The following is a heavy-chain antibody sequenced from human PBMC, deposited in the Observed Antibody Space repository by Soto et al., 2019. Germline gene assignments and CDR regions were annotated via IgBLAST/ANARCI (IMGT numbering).Heavy chain of an antibody. CDR2: IHSGGET. CDR3: ARDLYCSGGSCYSVPWFDP. CDR1: GFTVSSDY. J-gene: IGHJ5*02. V-gene: IGHV3-66*01. D-gene: IGHD2-15*01. Sequence: PGGSLRLSCAASGFTVSSDYMSWVRQAPGKGLEWVSVIHSGGETYYADSVKGRFSISRDISKNTLYLQMNSLRAEDTAVYYCARDLYCSGGSCYSVPWFDPWGQGTLVTVS.